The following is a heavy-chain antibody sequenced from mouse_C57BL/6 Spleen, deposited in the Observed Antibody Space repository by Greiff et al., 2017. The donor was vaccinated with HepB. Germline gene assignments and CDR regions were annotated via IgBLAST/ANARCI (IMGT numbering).Heavy chain of an antibody. J-gene: IGHJ2*01. Sequence: VEPGASVKLSCTATGYTFTGYWIEWVKQRPGHGLEWIGEILPGSGSTNYNEKFKGKATFTADTSSNTSYMQLSSLTTEDSFIYYCARYSTGTDYFDYWGQGTTLTVSS. CDR1: GYTFTGYW. D-gene: IGHD4-1*02. CDR3: ARYSTGTDYFDY. CDR2: ILPGSGST. V-gene: IGHV1-9*01.